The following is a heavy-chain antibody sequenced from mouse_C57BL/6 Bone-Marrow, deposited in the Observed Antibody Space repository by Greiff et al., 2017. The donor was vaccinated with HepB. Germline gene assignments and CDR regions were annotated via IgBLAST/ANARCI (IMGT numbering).Heavy chain of an antibody. V-gene: IGHV7-1*01. D-gene: IGHD1-1*01. CDR3: ARGVTTVVAPYAMDY. Sequence: EVKLVESGGGLVQSGRSLRLSCATSGFTFSDFYMEWVRQAPGKGLEWIAASRNKANDYTTEYSASGKGRFIVSRDTAQSILYLQMNALRAEDTAIYYCARGVTTVVAPYAMDYWGQGTSVTVSS. CDR1: GFTFSDFY. J-gene: IGHJ4*01. CDR2: SRNKANDYTT.